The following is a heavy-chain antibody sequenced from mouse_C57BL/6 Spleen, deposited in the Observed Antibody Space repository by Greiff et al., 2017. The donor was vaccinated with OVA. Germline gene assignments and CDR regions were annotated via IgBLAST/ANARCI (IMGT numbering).Heavy chain of an antibody. D-gene: IGHD1-1*01. V-gene: IGHV1-15*01. J-gene: IGHJ2*01. Sequence: QVQLQQSGAELVRPGASVTLSCKASGYTFTDYEMHWVKQTPVHGLEWIGAIDPETGGTAYNQKFKGKAILTADKSSSTAYMELRSLTSEDSAVYYCTRSSTSYEDDFDYWSQGTTLTVSS. CDR1: GYTFTDYE. CDR2: IDPETGGT. CDR3: TRSSTSYEDDFDY.